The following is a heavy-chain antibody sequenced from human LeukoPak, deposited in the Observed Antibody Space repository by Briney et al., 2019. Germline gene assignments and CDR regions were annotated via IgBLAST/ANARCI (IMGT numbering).Heavy chain of an antibody. V-gene: IGHV4-59*01. J-gene: IGHJ6*03. CDR3: ARVFDSGSQAYFYYMDV. D-gene: IGHD3-10*01. CDR1: GGSIRGYY. CDR2: IYSSGGT. Sequence: PSETLSLTCNVSGGSIRGYYWSWIRQSPEEGLEWIGYIYSSGGTNYNPSLKSRVTMSVDTSKNQLSLKVSSVTAADTAVYYCARVFDSGSQAYFYYMDVWGKGTTVIISS.